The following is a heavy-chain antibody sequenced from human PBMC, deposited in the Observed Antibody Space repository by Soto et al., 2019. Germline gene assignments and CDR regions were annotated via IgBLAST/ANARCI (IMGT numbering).Heavy chain of an antibody. CDR1: GYTFTSYD. CDR2: MNPNSGNT. CDR3: ARERLRYFDWLSVNYYYYYGMDV. J-gene: IGHJ6*02. Sequence: ASVKVSCKASGYTFTSYDINCVRQATGQGLEWMGWMNPNSGNTGYAQKFQGRVTMTRNTSISTAYMELSSLRSEDTAVYYCARERLRYFDWLSVNYYYYYGMDVWGQGTTVTVSS. V-gene: IGHV1-8*01. D-gene: IGHD3-9*01.